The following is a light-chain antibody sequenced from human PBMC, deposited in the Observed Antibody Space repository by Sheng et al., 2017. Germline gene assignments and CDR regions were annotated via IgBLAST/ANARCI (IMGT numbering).Light chain of an antibody. CDR3: QQSYSTLLRT. J-gene: IGKJ4*01. Sequence: DIQMTQSPSSLSASVGDRVTITCRASQSISSYLNWYQQKPGKAPKLLIYAASSFQSGVPSRFSGSGSGTDFTLTISSLQPEDFATYYCQQSYSTLLRTFGGGTKVEIK. V-gene: IGKV1-39*01. CDR2: AAS. CDR1: QSISSY.